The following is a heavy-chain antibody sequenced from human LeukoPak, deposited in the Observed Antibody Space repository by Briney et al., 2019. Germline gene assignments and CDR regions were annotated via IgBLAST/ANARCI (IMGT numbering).Heavy chain of an antibody. CDR1: GGSISSYY. D-gene: IGHD3-9*01. Sequence: SETLSLTCTVSGGSISSYYWSWIRQPPGKGLEWIGYIYYSGSTNYNPSLKSRVTMSVDTSKNQFSLKLSSVTAADTAVYYCAREAYYDILTGYYYFNYFDYWGQGTLATVSS. J-gene: IGHJ4*02. CDR3: AREAYYDILTGYYYFNYFDY. V-gene: IGHV4-59*12. CDR2: IYYSGST.